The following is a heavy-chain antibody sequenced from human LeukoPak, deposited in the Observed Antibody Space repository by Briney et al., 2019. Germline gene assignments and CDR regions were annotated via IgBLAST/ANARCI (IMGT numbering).Heavy chain of an antibody. CDR2: MNPNSGNT. CDR3: ARGRDDYYDSSGYYSTLGDY. J-gene: IGHJ4*02. CDR1: GGTFSSYV. Sequence: ASVKVSCKASGGTFSSYVINWVRQATGQGLEWMGWMNPNSGNTGYAQKFQGRVTITRNTSISTAYMELSSLRSEDTAVYYCARGRDDYYDSSGYYSTLGDYWGQGTLVTVSS. D-gene: IGHD3-22*01. V-gene: IGHV1-8*03.